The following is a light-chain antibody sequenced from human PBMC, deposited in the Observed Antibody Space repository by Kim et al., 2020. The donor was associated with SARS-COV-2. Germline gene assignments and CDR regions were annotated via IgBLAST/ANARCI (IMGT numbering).Light chain of an antibody. Sequence: GQTVTISCSGSSSSIGNNIFNWYRQFPGMAPRLLLYENDRRPSGVPDRFSGSKSGASASLAISGLRSEDEATYSCAVWDDNLNAWVFGGGTQLTVL. V-gene: IGLV1-44*01. CDR1: SSSIGNNI. J-gene: IGLJ3*02. CDR3: AVWDDNLNAWV. CDR2: END.